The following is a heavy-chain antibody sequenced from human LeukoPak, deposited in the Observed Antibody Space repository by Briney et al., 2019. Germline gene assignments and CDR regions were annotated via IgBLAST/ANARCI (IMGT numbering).Heavy chain of an antibody. CDR1: GIPFTTYA. CDR2: ISDCGGGTT. J-gene: IGHJ4*02. D-gene: IGHD3-22*01. V-gene: IGHV3-23*01. Sequence: GGSLRLSCAASGIPFTTYAMNWVRQAPGKGLEWVATISDCGGGTTYYADSVKGRFTISRDNSKSTLYLQMNDLRTDDTAVYFCAKDPPGGFNRGYRDDFWGQGTLVAVSA. CDR3: AKDPPGGFNRGYRDDF.